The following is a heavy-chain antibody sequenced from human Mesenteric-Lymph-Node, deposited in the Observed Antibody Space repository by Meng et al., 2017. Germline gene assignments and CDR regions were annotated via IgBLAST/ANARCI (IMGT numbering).Heavy chain of an antibody. Sequence: QGRVVECVVGLVNAGGSLRLSWSVSGFTFSDYSISWVRQAQGKGLEWVSYISGGSNTIYHADSVKGRFTISWDNAKQALFLQMNSLRADDTAVYYCARGVFDYSLDYWGQGTLVTVAS. CDR3: ARGVFDYSLDY. V-gene: IGHV3-11*04. CDR2: ISGGSNTI. D-gene: IGHD5-12*01. CDR1: GFTFSDYS. J-gene: IGHJ4*02.